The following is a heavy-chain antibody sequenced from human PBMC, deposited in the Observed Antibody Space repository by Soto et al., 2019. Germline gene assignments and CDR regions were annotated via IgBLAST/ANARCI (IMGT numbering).Heavy chain of an antibody. V-gene: IGHV1-46*03. CDR2: INPSGGST. CDR3: TIKNYFDY. CDR1: GYTFTTYY. J-gene: IGHJ4*02. Sequence: ASVKVSCKASGYTFTTYYIHWVRQAPGQGLEWMGIINPSGGSTTYAQKFQGRVTMTRDTSTSTVYMELSSLRSEDTALYYCTIKNYFDYWGQGTRVTVSS.